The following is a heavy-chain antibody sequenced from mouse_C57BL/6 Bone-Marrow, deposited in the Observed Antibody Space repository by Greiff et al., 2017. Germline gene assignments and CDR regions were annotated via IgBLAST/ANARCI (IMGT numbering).Heavy chain of an antibody. Sequence: VQLQESGPELVKPGASVKISCKASGYAFSSSWMNWVKQRPGKGLEWIGRIYPGDGDTNYNGKFKGKATLTADKSSSTAYMQLSSLTSEDSAVXFCARRDGYYEGWFAYWGQGTLVTVSA. J-gene: IGHJ3*01. CDR1: GYAFSSSW. D-gene: IGHD2-3*01. CDR2: IYPGDGDT. CDR3: ARRDGYYEGWFAY. V-gene: IGHV1-82*01.